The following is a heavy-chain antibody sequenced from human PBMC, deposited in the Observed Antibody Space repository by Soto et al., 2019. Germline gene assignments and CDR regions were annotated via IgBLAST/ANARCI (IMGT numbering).Heavy chain of an antibody. CDR2: IFYSGSF. CDR3: ARAPETPPILGVVRPYFFNY. Sequence: QVQLQESGPGLVKPSQTLSLTCTVSGDSISSGGSYWSWIRQRPGKGLEWIGYIFYSGSFYYTPSVKGRAMISPDTAKNQFSLRLTSVTAADTAVYYCARAPETPPILGVVRPYFFNYWGQGTLVTVSS. CDR1: GDSISSGGSY. V-gene: IGHV4-31*03. D-gene: IGHD3-3*01. J-gene: IGHJ4*02.